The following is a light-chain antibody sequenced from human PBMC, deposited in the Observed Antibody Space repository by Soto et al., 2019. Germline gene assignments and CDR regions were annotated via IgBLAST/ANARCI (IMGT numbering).Light chain of an antibody. J-gene: IGKJ2*01. CDR3: QQYNNWPPNT. CDR1: QSVSSN. V-gene: IGKV3-15*01. Sequence: EIVMTQSPATLSVSPGERATLSCRASQSVSSNLAWYQQKPGQAPRLLIYGASTRATGIPARFSGSGAGTEFTLTISSLLSEDLAVYYCQQYNNWPPNTFGQGTKLEIQ. CDR2: GAS.